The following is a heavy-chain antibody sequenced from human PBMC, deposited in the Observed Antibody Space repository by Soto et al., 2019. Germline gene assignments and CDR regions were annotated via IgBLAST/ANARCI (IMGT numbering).Heavy chain of an antibody. V-gene: IGHV4-39*01. D-gene: IGHD3-22*01. CDR1: GGSISSSSYY. CDR3: AYSYYYDSSGSDY. J-gene: IGHJ4*02. CDR2: IYYSGST. Sequence: TLSLTCTVSGGSISSSSYYWGWIRQPPGKGLEWIGSIYYSGSTYYNPSLKSRVTISVDTSKNQFSLKLSSVTAADTAVYYCAYSYYYDSSGSDYWGQGTLVTVSS.